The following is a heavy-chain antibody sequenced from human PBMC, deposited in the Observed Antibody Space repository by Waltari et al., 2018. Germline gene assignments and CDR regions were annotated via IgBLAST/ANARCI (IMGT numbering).Heavy chain of an antibody. D-gene: IGHD1-26*01. Sequence: QVQLQESGPGLVKPSETLSLTCTVSGGSISSHYWSWIRQPPGKGLEWIGRIYVGDSINYNPSFRSRVTMSLDTSKKQFSLKLRSVTAADTAVYYCARDGHGRSWDLLPLDHWGQGSLVTVSS. CDR3: ARDGHGRSWDLLPLDH. J-gene: IGHJ4*02. CDR2: IYVGDSI. CDR1: GGSISSHY. V-gene: IGHV4-4*07.